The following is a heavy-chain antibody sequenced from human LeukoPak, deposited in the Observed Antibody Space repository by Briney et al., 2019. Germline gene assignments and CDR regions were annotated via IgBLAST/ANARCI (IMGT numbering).Heavy chain of an antibody. Sequence: GGSLRLSCAASGFTFSDSWMSWVRQAPGKGLEWVANMNQDGSAKGYVDSVRGRFTISRDNARNSLYLQMSSLRPEDTAVYYCATYTHWVAGDVWGQGTTVTVSS. CDR1: GFTFSDSW. V-gene: IGHV3-7*01. CDR3: ATYTHWVAGDV. CDR2: MNQDGSAK. D-gene: IGHD3-16*01. J-gene: IGHJ6*02.